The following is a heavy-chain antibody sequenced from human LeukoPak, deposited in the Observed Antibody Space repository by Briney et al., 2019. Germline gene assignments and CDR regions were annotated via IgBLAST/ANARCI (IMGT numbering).Heavy chain of an antibody. J-gene: IGHJ6*03. Sequence: GGSLRLSCAASGFTVSSNYMSWVRQAPGKGLEWVSVIYSGGSTYYADSVKGRFTISRDNSKNTLYLQMNSLRAEDTAVYYCASGSGSYRTPYYYMDVWGTGPTVTVPS. V-gene: IGHV3-53*01. D-gene: IGHD3-10*01. CDR2: IYSGGST. CDR1: GFTVSSNY. CDR3: ASGSGSYRTPYYYMDV.